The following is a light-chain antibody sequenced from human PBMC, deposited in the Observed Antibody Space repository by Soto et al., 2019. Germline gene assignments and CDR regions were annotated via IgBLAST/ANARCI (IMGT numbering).Light chain of an antibody. Sequence: DIVLTQSPVTLSLSPGGRATLSCRASETVSSYLLWYQQKPGQDPRLLIYDASERATGIPARFSGSGSGTDFTLTISSLEPEDFGVYYCLHRMNWPLTFGQGTRLEIK. CDR3: LHRMNWPLT. V-gene: IGKV3-11*01. CDR2: DAS. CDR1: ETVSSY. J-gene: IGKJ5*01.